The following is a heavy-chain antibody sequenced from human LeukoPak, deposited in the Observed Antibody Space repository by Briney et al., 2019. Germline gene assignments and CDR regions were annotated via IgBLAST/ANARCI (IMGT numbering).Heavy chain of an antibody. J-gene: IGHJ6*02. CDR1: GYTFTSYY. V-gene: IGHV1-46*01. CDR3: ASPGGRGYYGMDV. Sequence: ASVKVSCKASGYTFTSYYMHWVRQAPGQGLEWMGIINPSGGSTSYAQKFQGRVTMTRDTSTSTVYMELSSLRSEDTAVYYCASPGGRGYYGMDVWGQGTTVTVSS. CDR2: INPSGGST. D-gene: IGHD2-15*01.